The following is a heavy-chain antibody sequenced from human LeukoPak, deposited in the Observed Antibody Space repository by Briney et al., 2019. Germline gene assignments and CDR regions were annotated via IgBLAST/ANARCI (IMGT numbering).Heavy chain of an antibody. CDR1: GFTFSDYY. Sequence: GGSLRLSYAGSGFTFSDYYMSWIRQAPGKGLEWVSYISSSGSTIYYADSVKGRFTISRDNAKNSLYLQMNSLRAEDTAVYYCARGTNFYGDYTGLDVWGQGTTVTVSS. CDR3: ARGTNFYGDYTGLDV. D-gene: IGHD4-17*01. J-gene: IGHJ6*02. V-gene: IGHV3-11*01. CDR2: ISSSGSTI.